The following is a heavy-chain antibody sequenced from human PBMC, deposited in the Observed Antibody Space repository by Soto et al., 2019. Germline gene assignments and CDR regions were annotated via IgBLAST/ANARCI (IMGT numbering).Heavy chain of an antibody. CDR1: GGSISSGGYF. D-gene: IGHD6-19*01. CDR2: FYYSCST. Sequence: SETLSLTCTVSGGSISSGGYFWSWLRQPPGKGLEWIGYFYYSCSTNYNPSLKSRVTIAVDKSKNQLSLKPSTVTAADTAVYYGARLSSGIDAFDIWGQGTMVTVSS. J-gene: IGHJ3*02. V-gene: IGHV4-61*08. CDR3: ARLSSGIDAFDI.